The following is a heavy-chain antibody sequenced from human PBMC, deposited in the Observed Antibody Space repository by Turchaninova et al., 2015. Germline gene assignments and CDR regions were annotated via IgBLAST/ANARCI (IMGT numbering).Heavy chain of an antibody. CDR2: IYYSGST. V-gene: IGHV4-39*01. Sequence: QLQLQESGPGLVKPSETLSLHCTVSGGSISSSSNYWGWTRQPPGKGLEWIGSIYYSGSTYYNPSLKSRVTISVDRSKNQFSLKLSSVTAADTAVYYCARIPEYYYMDVWGKGTTVTVSS. D-gene: IGHD2-21*01. J-gene: IGHJ6*03. CDR1: GGSISSSSNY. CDR3: ARIPEYYYMDV.